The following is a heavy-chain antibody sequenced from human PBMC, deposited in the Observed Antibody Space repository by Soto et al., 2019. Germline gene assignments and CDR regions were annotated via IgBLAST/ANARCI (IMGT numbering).Heavy chain of an antibody. Sequence: EGQLVESGGALVQPGGSLRLSCAASGFSFSVYWMTWVRQAPGRGLEWVATIKQDGTEKFYVDSVKDQFTISRDNANNSLYLQMNSLRAEDTAVYYCTRDRGYCRGGSCYYDALDIWGQGTMVTVSS. D-gene: IGHD2-15*01. CDR2: IKQDGTEK. CDR3: TRDRGYCRGGSCYYDALDI. J-gene: IGHJ3*02. CDR1: GFSFSVYW. V-gene: IGHV3-7*01.